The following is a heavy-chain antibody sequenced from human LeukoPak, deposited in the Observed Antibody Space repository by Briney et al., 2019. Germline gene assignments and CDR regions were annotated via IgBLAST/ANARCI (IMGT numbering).Heavy chain of an antibody. CDR2: INAGNGNT. Sequence: GWINAGNGNTKYSQKFQGRVTITRDTSASTAYMELSSLRSEDTAVYYCARFDDFWSGSNDYWGQGTLVTVSS. D-gene: IGHD3-3*01. CDR3: ARFDDFWSGSNDY. J-gene: IGHJ4*02. V-gene: IGHV1-3*01.